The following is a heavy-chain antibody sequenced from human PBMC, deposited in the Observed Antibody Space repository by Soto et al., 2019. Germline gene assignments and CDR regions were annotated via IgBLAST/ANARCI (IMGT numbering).Heavy chain of an antibody. J-gene: IGHJ4*02. CDR1: GFIFTSSS. V-gene: IGHV1-58*01. D-gene: IGHD3-22*01. Sequence: SVKVSCKASGFIFTSSSVQWVRQARGQRLEWIGWITVGTGNTNYAQKFQERVTITRDMSTSTAYMELSNLRSEDTAVYYCAAGDSSGYYGGWGRGTQVTVSS. CDR3: AAGDSSGYYGG. CDR2: ITVGTGNT.